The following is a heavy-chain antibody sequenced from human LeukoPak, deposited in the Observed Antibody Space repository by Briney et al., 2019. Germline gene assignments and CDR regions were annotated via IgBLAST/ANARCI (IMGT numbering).Heavy chain of an antibody. V-gene: IGHV3-48*03. D-gene: IGHD3-10*01. CDR2: ISNGGTTI. CDR3: ARDLWFGELLLTAPNWFDP. J-gene: IGHJ5*02. CDR1: GFTFSTYE. Sequence: GGSLRLSCAASGFTFSTYEMNWVRQAPGKGLEWISYISNGGTTIYYADSVKGRFTISRDNAKNSLYLQMNSLRAEDTAVYYCARDLWFGELLLTAPNWFDPWGQGTLVTVSS.